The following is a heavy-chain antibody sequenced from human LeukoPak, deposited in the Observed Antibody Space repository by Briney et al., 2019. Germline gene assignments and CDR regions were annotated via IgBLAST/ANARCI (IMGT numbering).Heavy chain of an antibody. Sequence: SETLSLTCTVSGGSVSSYYWSWIRQPPGKGLEWIAYIHYSGSTSYNPSLKSRLTISLDTSKNQFSLKLSSVTAADTAVYHCARLDGNWNYFDYWGQGTLVTVSS. CDR2: IHYSGST. D-gene: IGHD1-20*01. CDR3: ARLDGNWNYFDY. J-gene: IGHJ4*02. CDR1: GGSVSSYY. V-gene: IGHV4-59*08.